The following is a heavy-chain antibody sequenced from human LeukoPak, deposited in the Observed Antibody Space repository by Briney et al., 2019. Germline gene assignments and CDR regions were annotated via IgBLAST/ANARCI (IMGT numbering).Heavy chain of an antibody. CDR1: GYSISSGHY. V-gene: IGHV4-38-2*01. CDR3: ARSPYNWNLENWFDP. CDR2: IYHSGST. Sequence: PSETLSLTCAVSGYSISSGHYWGWIRQPPGKGLEWIGSIYHSGSTYYNPSLKSRVTISVDTSKNQFSLKLSSVTAADTAVYYCARSPYNWNLENWFDPWGQGTLVTVSS. D-gene: IGHD1-1*01. J-gene: IGHJ5*02.